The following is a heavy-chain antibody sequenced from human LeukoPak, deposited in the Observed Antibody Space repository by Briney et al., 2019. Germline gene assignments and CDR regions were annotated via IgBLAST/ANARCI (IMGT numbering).Heavy chain of an antibody. V-gene: IGHV6-1*01. CDR2: TYYRSKWYN. CDR3: ARDLSGSGWLVYIWFDP. CDR1: GDSVSSNSAA. Sequence: SQTLSLTCAISGDSVSSNSAAWNWIRQSPSRGLEWLGRTYYRSKWYNDYAVSVKSRITINPDTSKNQFSLQLNSVTPEDTAVYYCARDLSGSGWLVYIWFDPWGQGTLVTVSS. D-gene: IGHD3-10*01. J-gene: IGHJ5*02.